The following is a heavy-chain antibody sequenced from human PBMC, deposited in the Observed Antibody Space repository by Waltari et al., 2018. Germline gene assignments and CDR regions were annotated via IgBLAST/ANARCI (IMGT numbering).Heavy chain of an antibody. CDR3: VAAPRLIPAWRGY. J-gene: IGHJ4*02. D-gene: IGHD2-2*02. V-gene: IGHV4-61*02. CDR2: IYTSGST. CDR1: GGSISSGSYY. Sequence: QVQLQESGPGLVKPSQTLSLTCTVSGGSISSGSYYWSWIRQPAGKGLEWIGRIYTSGSTNYNPSLKSRVTISVDTSKNQFSLKLSSVTAADTAVYYCVAAPRLIPAWRGYWGQGTLVTVSS.